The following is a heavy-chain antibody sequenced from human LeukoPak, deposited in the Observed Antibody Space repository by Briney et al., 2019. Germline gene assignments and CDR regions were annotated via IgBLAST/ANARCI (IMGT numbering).Heavy chain of an antibody. Sequence: PGGPLRLSCAASGFTFSSYGMHWVRQAPGKGLEWVAFIRYDGSNKYYADSVKGRFTISRDNSKNTLYLQMNSLRPEDTAVFYCAKGPGSLGSSSGWPDANRFDYWGQGTLVTVSS. V-gene: IGHV3-30*02. CDR3: AKGPGSLGSSSGWPDANRFDY. CDR1: GFTFSSYG. J-gene: IGHJ4*02. CDR2: IRYDGSNK. D-gene: IGHD6-19*01.